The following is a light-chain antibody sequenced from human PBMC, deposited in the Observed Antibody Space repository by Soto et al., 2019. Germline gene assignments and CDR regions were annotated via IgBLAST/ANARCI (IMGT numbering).Light chain of an antibody. CDR2: GAS. CDR3: QQRSNWPLT. Sequence: EIVLTQSPDTLSLSPGERATLSCRASQSVTDNYLSWYQQKPGQAPRLLIYGASSRATGIPDRFSGTRSGTDFTLTIIRLEPEDFAVYYCQQRSNWPLTFGGGTKVEIK. CDR1: QSVTDNY. V-gene: IGKV3D-20*02. J-gene: IGKJ4*01.